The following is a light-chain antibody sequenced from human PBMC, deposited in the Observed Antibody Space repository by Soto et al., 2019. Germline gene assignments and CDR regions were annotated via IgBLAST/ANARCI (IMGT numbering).Light chain of an antibody. CDR3: LQYNDYHGT. Sequence: DIQMTQSPSTLSASVGDTVTITCRATQSFSRFLAWFQQKPGRAPNLLIFDASTLQSGVPSRFSGSESGTEFTLTISSLQHDDFETYYCLQYNDYHGTLRQGTKVDI. CDR1: QSFSRF. CDR2: DAS. J-gene: IGKJ1*01. V-gene: IGKV1-5*01.